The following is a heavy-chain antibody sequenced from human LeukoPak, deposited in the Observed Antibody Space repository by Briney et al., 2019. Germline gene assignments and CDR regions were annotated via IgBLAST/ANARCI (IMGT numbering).Heavy chain of an antibody. Sequence: ASVTVSCTASGYTFTSYGISWVRQAPGQGLEWMGWISAYNGNTNYAQKLQGRVTMTTDTSTSTAYMELRSLRSDDTAVYYCARADYDILTGSRQIDYWGQGTLVTVSS. CDR1: GYTFTSYG. V-gene: IGHV1-18*01. J-gene: IGHJ4*02. CDR2: ISAYNGNT. CDR3: ARADYDILTGSRQIDY. D-gene: IGHD3-9*01.